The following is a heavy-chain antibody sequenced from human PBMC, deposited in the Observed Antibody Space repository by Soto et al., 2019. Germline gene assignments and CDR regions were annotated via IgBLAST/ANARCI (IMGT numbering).Heavy chain of an antibody. D-gene: IGHD3-10*01. V-gene: IGHV4-59*01. CDR3: GKRGPHDPSAS. J-gene: IGHJ1*01. Sequence: SETLSLTCAVYGGSFSGYYWSWIRQPPGKGREWIGYIYYSGSTNYNPSLKSRVTISVDTSKNQFSLKLSSVTAADTAVYYCGKRGPHDPSASRGQGTLVTVSS. CDR2: IYYSGST. CDR1: GGSFSGYY.